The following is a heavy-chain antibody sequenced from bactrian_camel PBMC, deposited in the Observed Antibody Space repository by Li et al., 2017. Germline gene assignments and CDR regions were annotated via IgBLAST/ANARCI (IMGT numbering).Heavy chain of an antibody. J-gene: IGHJ6*01. D-gene: IGHD5*01. Sequence: HVQLVESGGGVVQPGGSLGLSCAASGYTYSSWCMAWFRQAPGKEREGVAAIHGAGSPIYANSVKGRFSLSRDTAKRTLNLQMNSLKPEDTAMYYCAAARTLTGLPGPLTPSQYGSWGQGTQVTVS. V-gene: IGHV3S26*01. CDR1: GYTYSSWC. CDR3: AAARTLTGLPGPLTPSQYGS. CDR2: IHGAGSP.